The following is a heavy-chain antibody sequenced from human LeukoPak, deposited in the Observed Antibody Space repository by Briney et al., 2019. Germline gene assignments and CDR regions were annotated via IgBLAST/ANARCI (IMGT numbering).Heavy chain of an antibody. CDR3: ARDFWGYFDY. CDR2: INPSGGST. D-gene: IGHD3-16*01. CDR1: AYTFTNYY. J-gene: IGHJ4*02. V-gene: IGHV1-46*01. Sequence: ASVKVSCKASAYTFTNYYMHWVRQAPGQGLEWMGIINPSGGSTSYAQKFQGRVTMTRDTSTSTVYMELSSLRSEDTAVYYCARDFWGYFDYWGQGTLVTVSS.